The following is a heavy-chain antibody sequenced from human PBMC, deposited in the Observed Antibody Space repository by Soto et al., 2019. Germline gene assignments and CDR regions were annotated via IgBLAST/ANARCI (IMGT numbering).Heavy chain of an antibody. CDR3: ASTIYSCGYPGSAFDI. CDR2: IYPGDSDT. V-gene: IGHV5-51*01. J-gene: IGHJ3*02. D-gene: IGHD5-18*01. Sequence: PGESLKISCKGSGYSFTSYWICWVRQMPGKGLEWMGIIYPGDSDTRYSPSFQGQVTISADKSISTAYLQWSSLKASDTTMYYCASTIYSCGYPGSAFDIWCQGTMVTVSS. CDR1: GYSFTSYW.